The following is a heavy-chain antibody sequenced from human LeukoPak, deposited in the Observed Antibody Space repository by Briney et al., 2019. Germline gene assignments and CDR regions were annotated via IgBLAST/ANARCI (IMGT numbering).Heavy chain of an antibody. CDR1: GFIFSSYG. D-gene: IGHD3-10*01. J-gene: IGHJ4*02. CDR2: ISGSGGST. CDR3: AKTRGSGPFDY. Sequence: GGSLRLSCAASGFIFSSYGMSWVRQAPGKGLEWVSAISGSGGSTYYADSVKGRFTISRDNSENTLYLQMNNLRAEDTAVYYCAKTRGSGPFDYWGQGTLVTVSS. V-gene: IGHV3-23*01.